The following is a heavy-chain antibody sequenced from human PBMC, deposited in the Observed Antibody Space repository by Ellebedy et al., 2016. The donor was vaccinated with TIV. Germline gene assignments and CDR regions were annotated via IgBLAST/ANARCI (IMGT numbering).Heavy chain of an antibody. CDR3: AREAFYYGPGSHSSAPPDY. V-gene: IGHV3-30*15. J-gene: IGHJ4*02. CDR1: GFTFRNYA. CDR2: PPYDGSNQ. D-gene: IGHD3-10*01. Sequence: GESLKISCAASGFTFRNYAMHWVRQPPGKGVEWVAVPPYDGSNQYYLASVNGRFTISRDNSKNTLYLQMSSRRAEDTAVYYCAREAFYYGPGSHSSAPPDYWGQGTLVTVSS.